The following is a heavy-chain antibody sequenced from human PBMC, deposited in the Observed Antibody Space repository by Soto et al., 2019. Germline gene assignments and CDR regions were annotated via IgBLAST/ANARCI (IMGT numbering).Heavy chain of an antibody. D-gene: IGHD3-22*01. J-gene: IGHJ1*01. CDR1: GYTFTSYA. CDR2: INAGNGNT. CDR3: ARAPSFYYYSSGYSIPTGYFQH. Sequence: QVQLVQSGAEVKKPGASVKVSCKASGYTFTSYAMHWVRQAPGQRLEWMGWINAGNGNTKYSQKFQGRVTITRDTSASTAYRELSSRRSEDTAVYYCARAPSFYYYSSGYSIPTGYFQHWGQGTLVTVSS. V-gene: IGHV1-3*01.